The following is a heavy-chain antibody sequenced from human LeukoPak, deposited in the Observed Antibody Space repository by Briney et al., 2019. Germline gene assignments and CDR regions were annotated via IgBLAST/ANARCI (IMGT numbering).Heavy chain of an antibody. Sequence: ASVKVSCKASGGTFSSYAISWVRQAPGQGLEWMGWISAYNGNTNYAQKLQGRVTMTTDTSTSTAYMELRSLRSDDTAVYYCARGYCSSTSCFRASGYYMDVWGKGTTVTVSS. CDR3: ARGYCSSTSCFRASGYYMDV. J-gene: IGHJ6*03. CDR1: GGTFSSYA. CDR2: ISAYNGNT. D-gene: IGHD2-2*01. V-gene: IGHV1-18*01.